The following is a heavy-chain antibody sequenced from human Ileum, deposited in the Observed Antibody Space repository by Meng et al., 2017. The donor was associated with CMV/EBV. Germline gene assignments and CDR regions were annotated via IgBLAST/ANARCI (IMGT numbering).Heavy chain of an antibody. CDR2: IYYSGST. J-gene: IGHJ4*02. D-gene: IGHD1-26*01. CDR3: ARAYSGLDY. V-gene: IGHV4-59*01. Sequence: GSLRLSCTVSGGSISNYYWSWIRQPPGKGLEWIGYIYYSGSTNYNPSLKSRVTISVDTSKNQFSLKLSSVTAADTAVYYCARAYSGLDYWGQGTRVT. CDR1: GGSISNYY.